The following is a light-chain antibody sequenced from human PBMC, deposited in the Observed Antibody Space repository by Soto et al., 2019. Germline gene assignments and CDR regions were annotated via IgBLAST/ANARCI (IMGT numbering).Light chain of an antibody. V-gene: IGKV2-28*01. Sequence: DIVMTQSPLSLPVTPGEPASISCRSSQSLLHSNGYNYLDWYLQKPGQSPQLLIYLGSNRASGVPDGFGGSESGTDFTLKISRVEAEDVGVYYCMQALQTPPWTFGQGTKVEIK. J-gene: IGKJ1*01. CDR1: QSLLHSNGYNY. CDR2: LGS. CDR3: MQALQTPPWT.